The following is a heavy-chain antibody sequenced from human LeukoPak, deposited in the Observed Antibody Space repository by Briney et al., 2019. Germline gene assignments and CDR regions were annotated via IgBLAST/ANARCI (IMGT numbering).Heavy chain of an antibody. CDR2: IYYSGST. CDR3: ARAQWLPPGDGMDV. D-gene: IGHD5-12*01. Sequence: SETLSLTCTVSGGSISSYYWSWIRQPPGKGLEWIGYIYYSGSTNYNPSLRSRVTISVDTSKNQFSPKLSSVTAADTAVYYCARAQWLPPGDGMDVWGQGTTVTVSS. V-gene: IGHV4-59*01. J-gene: IGHJ6*02. CDR1: GGSISSYY.